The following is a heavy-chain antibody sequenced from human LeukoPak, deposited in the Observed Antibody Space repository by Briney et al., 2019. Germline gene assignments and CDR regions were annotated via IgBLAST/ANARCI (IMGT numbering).Heavy chain of an antibody. J-gene: IGHJ4*02. D-gene: IGHD4-11*01. V-gene: IGHV1-18*01. CDR2: ISAHKGKT. CDR1: GYTFTRYG. CDR3: ARAGTTLLLDY. Sequence: SAKVSRKPSGYTFTRYGIIWVRPAPGQGLQWMGWISAHKGKTTYAQNFQGRVTMTTDTSTNPVYLELRSLTSGDTALCYCARAGTTLLLDYWGEEPLVTVAS.